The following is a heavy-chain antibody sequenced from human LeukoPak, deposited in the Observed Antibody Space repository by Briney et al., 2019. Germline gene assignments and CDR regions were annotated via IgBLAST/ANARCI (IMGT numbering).Heavy chain of an antibody. J-gene: IGHJ4*02. CDR3: AKDRAAGYCSSTSCYAYYFDY. V-gene: IGHV3-30*02. CDR2: IRYDGSNK. CDR1: GFTFSSYG. D-gene: IGHD2-2*01. Sequence: GGSLSLSCAAPGFTFSSYGMHWFGQAQAKGLGWGAFIRYDGSNKYYADSVKGRFIISRDNSKNTLYLQMNSLRAEDTAVYYCAKDRAAGYCSSTSCYAYYFDYWGQGTLVTVSS.